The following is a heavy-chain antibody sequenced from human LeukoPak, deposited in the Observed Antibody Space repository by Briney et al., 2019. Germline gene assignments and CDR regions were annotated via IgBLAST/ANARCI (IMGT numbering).Heavy chain of an antibody. D-gene: IGHD3-10*01. J-gene: IGHJ4*02. CDR2: IIPILGIA. CDR1: GGTFSSYA. V-gene: IGHV1-69*04. Sequence: ASVKVSCKASGGTFSSYAISWVRQAPGQGLEWMGRIIPILGIANYAQKFQGRVTITADKSTSTAYMELSSLRSEDTAVYYCARDTMVRGVILFDYWGQGTLVTVSS. CDR3: ARDTMVRGVILFDY.